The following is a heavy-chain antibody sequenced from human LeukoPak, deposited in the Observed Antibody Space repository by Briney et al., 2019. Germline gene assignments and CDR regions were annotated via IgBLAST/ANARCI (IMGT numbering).Heavy chain of an antibody. V-gene: IGHV1-18*01. Sequence: ASVQDSCKASGYTFTSYGISWVRQAPGQGLEWMGWISAYNGNTNYAQKLQGRVTMTTDTSTSTAYMELRSLRSDDTAVYYCARDRRGTMIWDYYYYMDVWGKGTTVTVSS. CDR2: ISAYNGNT. J-gene: IGHJ6*03. CDR1: GYTFTSYG. CDR3: ARDRRGTMIWDYYYYMDV. D-gene: IGHD3-22*01.